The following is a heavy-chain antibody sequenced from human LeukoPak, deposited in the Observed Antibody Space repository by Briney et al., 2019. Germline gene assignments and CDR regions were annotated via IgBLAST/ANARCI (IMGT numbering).Heavy chain of an antibody. CDR1: GFTFSNYG. D-gene: IGHD6-19*01. Sequence: GGSLRLSCAASGFTFSNYGMSWVRQAPGKGLEWVANIKQDGSEKYYVDSVKGRFTISRDNAKNSLYLQMNSLRAEDTAVYYCARVMYSSGWSFDYWGQGTLVTVSS. V-gene: IGHV3-7*01. J-gene: IGHJ4*02. CDR2: IKQDGSEK. CDR3: ARVMYSSGWSFDY.